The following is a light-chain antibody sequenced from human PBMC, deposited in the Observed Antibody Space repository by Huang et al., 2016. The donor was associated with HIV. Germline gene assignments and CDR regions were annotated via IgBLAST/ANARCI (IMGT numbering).Light chain of an antibody. V-gene: IGKV3-15*01. CDR3: HQYNNWRLS. J-gene: IGKJ4*01. CDR1: RSVSTN. Sequence: EIVMTQSPATLSVSPGQRVTLSCRANRSVSTNLACYQQRHGQAPRLLIYGSSTRAPGIPARFSGSGSGTDFSLTISSLQSEDFALYYCHQYNNWRLSFGGGTRV. CDR2: GSS.